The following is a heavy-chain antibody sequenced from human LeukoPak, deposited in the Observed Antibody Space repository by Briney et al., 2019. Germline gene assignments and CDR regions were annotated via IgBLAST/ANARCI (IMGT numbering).Heavy chain of an antibody. D-gene: IGHD5-12*01. CDR2: IKQDGSEK. J-gene: IGHJ4*02. CDR3: AKGPPRDGYRSWDY. CDR1: GFTFNSNW. V-gene: IGHV3-7*01. Sequence: GGSLRLSCAASGFTFNSNWMSWVRQAPGKGLEWVAIIKQDGSEKYYVDSVKGRFTISRDNAKKSLYVQMNSLRAEDTAVYYCAKGPPRDGYRSWDYWGQGTLVTVSS.